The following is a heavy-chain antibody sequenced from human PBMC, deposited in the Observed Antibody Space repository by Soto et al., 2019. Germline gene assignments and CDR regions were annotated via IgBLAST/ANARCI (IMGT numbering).Heavy chain of an antibody. CDR1: GYSFTSYW. CDR2: IYPGDSDT. CDR3: ARGPYYYDSSGYHPVFDY. V-gene: IGHV5-51*01. Sequence: PGESLKISCKGSGYSFTSYWIGWVRQMPGKGLEWMGIIYPGDSDTRYSPSFQGQVTISADKSISTAYLQWSSLKASDTAMYYCARGPYYYDSSGYHPVFDYWGQGTLVTVSS. D-gene: IGHD3-22*01. J-gene: IGHJ4*02.